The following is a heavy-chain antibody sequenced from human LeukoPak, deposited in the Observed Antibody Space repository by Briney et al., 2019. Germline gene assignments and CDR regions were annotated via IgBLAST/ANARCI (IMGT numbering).Heavy chain of an antibody. Sequence: GGSLRLSCAASGFTFSSYAMSWVRQAPGKGLEWVSAISGGGDSTYYADSVKGRFAISRDNSKNTLFLLMNSLRVEDTAMYYCAKNPFDYWGQGTLVTVSS. CDR1: GFTFSSYA. CDR3: AKNPFDY. J-gene: IGHJ4*02. V-gene: IGHV3-23*01. CDR2: ISGGGDST.